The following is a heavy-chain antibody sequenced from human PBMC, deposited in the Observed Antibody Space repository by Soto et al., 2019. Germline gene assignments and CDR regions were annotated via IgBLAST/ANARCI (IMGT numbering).Heavy chain of an antibody. J-gene: IGHJ2*01. V-gene: IGHV3-48*02. CDR1: GFTFSIYS. CDR2: ITSGGSTI. Sequence: EVQLVESGGGLVQPGGSLRLSCTASGFTFSIYSMNWVRQAPGKGLEWLSYITSGGSTIYYSDSVKGRFTISRDDAKNSLYLQVNSLRDEDTAVYYCARDLSFDLWGRGTLVTVSS. CDR3: ARDLSFDL.